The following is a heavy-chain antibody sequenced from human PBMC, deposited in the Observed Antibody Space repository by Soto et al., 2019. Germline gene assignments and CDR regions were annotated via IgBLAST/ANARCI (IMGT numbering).Heavy chain of an antibody. CDR3: SRDSFIPNPLYDILTGYQYYYGMDV. CDR1: GYTFTGYY. J-gene: IGHJ6*02. CDR2: INPNSGGT. D-gene: IGHD3-9*01. Sequence: GASVKVSCKASGYTFTGYYMHWVRQAPGQGLEWMGWINPNSGGTNYAQKFQGWVTMTRDTSISTAYMELSRLRSDDTAVYYCSRDSFIPNPLYDILTGYQYYYGMDVWDQETTVTVSS. V-gene: IGHV1-2*04.